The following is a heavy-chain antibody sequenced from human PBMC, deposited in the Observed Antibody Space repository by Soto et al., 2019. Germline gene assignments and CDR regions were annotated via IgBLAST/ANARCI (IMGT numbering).Heavy chain of an antibody. Sequence: SLRLSCAASGFTFSSYSMNWVRQAPGKGLEWVSSISSSSSYIYYADSVKGRFTISRDNAKNSLYLQMNSLRAEDTAVYYCARVSPDTIKYYYYYVDGWGKGTTVTVSS. D-gene: IGHD5-18*01. J-gene: IGHJ6*03. CDR1: GFTFSSYS. CDR2: ISSSSSYI. CDR3: ARVSPDTIKYYYYYVDG. V-gene: IGHV3-21*01.